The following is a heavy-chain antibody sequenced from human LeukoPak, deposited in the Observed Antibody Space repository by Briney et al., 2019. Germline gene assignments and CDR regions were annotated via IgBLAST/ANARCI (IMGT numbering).Heavy chain of an antibody. D-gene: IGHD5-18*01. J-gene: IGHJ4*02. V-gene: IGHV3-21*01. CDR2: ISSSSSYI. CDR1: GFTFSSYS. CDR3: ARADWDTAMIDY. Sequence: PGGSLRLSCEASGFTFSSYSMNWVRQAPGKGLEWVSSISSSSSYIYYADSVKGRFTISRDNAKNSLYLQMNSLRAEDTAVYYCARADWDTAMIDYWGQGTLVTVSS.